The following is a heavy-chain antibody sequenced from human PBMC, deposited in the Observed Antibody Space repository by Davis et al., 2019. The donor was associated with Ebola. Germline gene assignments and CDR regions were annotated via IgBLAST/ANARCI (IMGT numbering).Heavy chain of an antibody. J-gene: IGHJ6*02. CDR1: GYTFTSYY. CDR2: INPSGGST. CDR3: ARNNWTISLYYYYYGMDV. Sequence: ASVKVSCKASGYTFTSYYMHWVRQAPGQGLEWMGIINPSGGSTSYAQKFQGRVTMTRDTSTSTAYMELSSLRSEDTAVYYCARNNWTISLYYYYYGMDVWGQGTTVTVSS. D-gene: IGHD3-3*01. V-gene: IGHV1-46*01.